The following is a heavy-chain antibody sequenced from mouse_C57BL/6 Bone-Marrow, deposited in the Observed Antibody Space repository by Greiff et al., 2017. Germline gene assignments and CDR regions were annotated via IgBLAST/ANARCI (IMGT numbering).Heavy chain of an antibody. Sequence: QVQLKQPGAELVMPGASVKLSCKASGYTFTSYWMHWVKQRPGKGLEWIGEIDPSDSYTNYNQKFKGKSTFTVDKSSSTAYMQLSSLTSEDSAVYYCARKGVYDGYYFYYAMDYWGQGTSVTVSS. D-gene: IGHD2-3*01. J-gene: IGHJ4*01. CDR1: GYTFTSYW. CDR3: ARKGVYDGYYFYYAMDY. CDR2: IDPSDSYT. V-gene: IGHV1-69*01.